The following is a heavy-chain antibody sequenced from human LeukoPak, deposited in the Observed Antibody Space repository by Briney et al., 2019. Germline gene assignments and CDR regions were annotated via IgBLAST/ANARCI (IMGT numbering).Heavy chain of an antibody. Sequence: PGGSLRLSCAASGFTFSSYSMNWVRQAPGKGLEWVSSISSSSSYIYYADSVKGRFTISRDNAKNSLYLQMNSLRAEDTAVYYCARDVYYGSGSNVLYYYYMDVWGKGTTVTVSS. J-gene: IGHJ6*03. V-gene: IGHV3-21*01. CDR2: ISSSSSYI. D-gene: IGHD3-10*01. CDR3: ARDVYYGSGSNVLYYYYMDV. CDR1: GFTFSSYS.